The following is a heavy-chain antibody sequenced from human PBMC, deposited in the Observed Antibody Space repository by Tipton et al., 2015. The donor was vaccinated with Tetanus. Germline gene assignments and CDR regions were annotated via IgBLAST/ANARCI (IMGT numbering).Heavy chain of an antibody. J-gene: IGHJ4*02. V-gene: IGHV1-24*01. CDR2: FDPEDGDT. CDR1: GYTLSELS. D-gene: IGHD2-21*01. Sequence: QSGPEVKKPGASVKVSCKVSGYTLSELSMHWVRQAPGKGLEWMGGFDPEDGDTIYAQKFQGRVTMTKDTSTDTAYMELSSLRSEDTAVYYCASVFVLLFPRYFDRWGQGTLVTVSS. CDR3: ASVFVLLFPRYFDR.